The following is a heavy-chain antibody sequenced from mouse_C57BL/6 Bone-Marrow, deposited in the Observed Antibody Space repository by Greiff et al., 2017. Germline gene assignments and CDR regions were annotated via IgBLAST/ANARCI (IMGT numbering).Heavy chain of an antibody. D-gene: IGHD3-2*02. CDR1: GFTFSSYG. V-gene: IGHV5-6*01. J-gene: IGHJ4*01. CDR3: ARPSSGYGYAMDY. Sequence: EVQLQESGGDLVKPGGSLKLSCAASGFTFSSYGMSWVRQTPDKRLEWVATISSGGSYTYYPDSVKGRFTISRDNAKNTLYLQMSSLKSEDTAMYYCARPSSGYGYAMDYWGQGTSVTVSS. CDR2: ISSGGSYT.